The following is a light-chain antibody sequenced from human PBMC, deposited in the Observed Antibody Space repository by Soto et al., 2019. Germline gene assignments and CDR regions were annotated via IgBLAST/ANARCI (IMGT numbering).Light chain of an antibody. Sequence: QSALTQPASVSGSPGQSITISCTGTNSDVGSHNFVSWYQQYPGKAPKLLIYEASKRPSGLSXRFSGSKSGNTASLTISGXXAEDEAXXYCCSLTNGATWVFGGGTKLTVL. CDR1: NSDVGSHNF. V-gene: IGLV2-23*01. CDR2: EAS. J-gene: IGLJ3*02. CDR3: CSLTNGATWV.